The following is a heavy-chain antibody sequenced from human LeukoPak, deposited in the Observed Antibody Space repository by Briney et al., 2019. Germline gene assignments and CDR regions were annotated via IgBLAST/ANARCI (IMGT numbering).Heavy chain of an antibody. CDR3: ARDYSESEYFFDY. J-gene: IGHJ4*02. V-gene: IGHV3-11*01. D-gene: IGHD1-26*01. CDR1: GFTFSHYY. CDR2: ISGTGNKE. Sequence: GGSLRLSCVTSGFTFSHYYMTWIRQAPGEGLEWVSYISGTGNKEYYADSVKGRFTISRDNAQNSLYLQMSSLRAEDTAIYYCARDYSESEYFFDYWGQGSLVAVSS.